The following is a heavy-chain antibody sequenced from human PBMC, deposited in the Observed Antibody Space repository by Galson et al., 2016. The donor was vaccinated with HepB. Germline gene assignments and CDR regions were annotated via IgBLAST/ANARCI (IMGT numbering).Heavy chain of an antibody. J-gene: IGHJ3*02. CDR3: STDFYGAYDAFNI. D-gene: IGHD4-17*01. CDR1: GFTFTNAW. Sequence: SLRLSCAASGFTFTNAWMTWVRQAPGKGLEWVGRIKSKTDGGTTDYAAPVKGRFTISRDDSENTLYLQMNSLKTEDTAMYYCSTDFYGAYDAFNIWGQGTMVTVSS. CDR2: IKSKTDGGTT. V-gene: IGHV3-15*01.